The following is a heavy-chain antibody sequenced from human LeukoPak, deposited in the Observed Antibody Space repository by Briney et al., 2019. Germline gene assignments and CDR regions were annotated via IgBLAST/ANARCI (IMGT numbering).Heavy chain of an antibody. V-gene: IGHV4-34*01. Sequence: SETLSLTCAVYGGSFSGYYWSWIRQPPGKGLEWIGEINHSGSTNYNPSLKSRVTISVDTSKNQFSLKLSSVTAADTAVYYCARFDYYDSSGYRVGYFDYCAREPWSPSPQ. CDR3: ARFDYYDSSGYRVGYFDY. D-gene: IGHD3-22*01. CDR2: INHSGST. CDR1: GGSFSGYY. J-gene: IGHJ4*02.